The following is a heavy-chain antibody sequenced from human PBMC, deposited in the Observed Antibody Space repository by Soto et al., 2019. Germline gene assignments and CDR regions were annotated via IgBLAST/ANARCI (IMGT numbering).Heavy chain of an antibody. CDR3: ARVYGIGFDP. D-gene: IGHD1-26*01. CDR1: GDSFSSYF. V-gene: IGHV4-59*01. J-gene: IGHJ5*02. CDR2: IHSSGST. Sequence: SETLSLTCTVSGDSFSSYFWSWIRQTPGKGLEWIGYIHSSGSTNYNPSLKSRVTISVETPKNQVSLKLTSVTAADTAVYYCARVYGIGFDPWGQGTLVTVSS.